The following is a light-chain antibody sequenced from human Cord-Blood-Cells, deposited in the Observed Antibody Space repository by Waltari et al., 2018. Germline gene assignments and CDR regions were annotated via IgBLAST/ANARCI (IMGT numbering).Light chain of an antibody. CDR2: WAS. CDR1: QSVLYSSNNKNY. V-gene: IGKV4-1*01. Sequence: DIVMTQSPDSLAVSLGERATINCKSSQSVLYSSNNKNYLAWYQQKPGQPPKLLIYWASTQESGVPDRFSGGGSGTDFTLTISSLQAEYVAVYYCQQYYSTPFTFGPGTKVDIK. J-gene: IGKJ3*01. CDR3: QQYYSTPFT.